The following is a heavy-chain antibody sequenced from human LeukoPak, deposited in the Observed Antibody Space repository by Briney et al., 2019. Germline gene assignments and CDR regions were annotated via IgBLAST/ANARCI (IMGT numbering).Heavy chain of an antibody. Sequence: GASVKVSCKASGYTFTSYDINWVRQATGQGLEWMGWMNPNSGNTGYAQKFQGRVTMTRHTSISPAYMELSSLRSEDTAVYYCAREGPSPTAPDAFDIWGQGTMVTVSS. D-gene: IGHD1-14*01. V-gene: IGHV1-8*01. CDR3: AREGPSPTAPDAFDI. CDR2: MNPNSGNT. J-gene: IGHJ3*02. CDR1: GYTFTSYD.